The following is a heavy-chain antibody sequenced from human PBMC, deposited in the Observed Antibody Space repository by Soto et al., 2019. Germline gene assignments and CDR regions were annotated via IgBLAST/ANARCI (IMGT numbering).Heavy chain of an antibody. Sequence: QVQLQESGPGLVKPSQTLSLTCTVSGGSISSGGYYWSWIRQHPGKGLEWIGYIYHSGSTYYNPSRKSRVTISVDTSKNQFSLKLSSVTAADTAVYYCARGVGYCSGGSCYSNWYFDLWGRGTLVTVSS. J-gene: IGHJ2*01. CDR3: ARGVGYCSGGSCYSNWYFDL. V-gene: IGHV4-31*03. D-gene: IGHD2-15*01. CDR2: IYHSGST. CDR1: GGSISSGGYY.